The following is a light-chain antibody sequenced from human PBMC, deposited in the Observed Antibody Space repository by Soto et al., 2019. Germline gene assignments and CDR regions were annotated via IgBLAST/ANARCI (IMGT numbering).Light chain of an antibody. J-gene: IGLJ1*01. V-gene: IGLV1-40*01. CDR3: QSFDSRLMDEV. CDR1: NSDIGAGYD. Sequence: QSVLTQPPSVSGAPGQRVTISCTGSNSDIGAGYDVHWYQQHLPGTATQLIIDGNNNRPSGVPDRFSGSKSGTSSSLPITGLQDADEADYYCQSFDSRLMDEVFGTGTKLTVL. CDR2: GNN.